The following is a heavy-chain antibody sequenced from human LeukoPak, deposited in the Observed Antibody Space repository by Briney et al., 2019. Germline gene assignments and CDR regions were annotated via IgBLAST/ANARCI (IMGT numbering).Heavy chain of an antibody. CDR1: GYSFTSYW. Sequence: GESLKISCKGSGYSFTSYWIGWVRQMPGKGLEWMGIIYPGESDTRYSPSFQGQVTISADKSISTAYLQWSSLKASDTAMYYCARLGSIAAAGTRRWFDPWGQGTLVTVSS. CDR2: IYPGESDT. CDR3: ARLGSIAAAGTRRWFDP. V-gene: IGHV5-51*01. D-gene: IGHD6-13*01. J-gene: IGHJ5*02.